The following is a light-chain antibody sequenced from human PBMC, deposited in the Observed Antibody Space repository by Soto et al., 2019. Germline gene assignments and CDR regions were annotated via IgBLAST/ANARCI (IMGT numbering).Light chain of an antibody. CDR1: SGHSSNA. V-gene: IGLV4-69*01. Sequence: QLVLTQSPSASASLGASVKLTCTLSSGHSSNAIAWHQQQSEKGPRYLMRLNSDGSHSKGDGIPDRFSGSSSGAERYLTISSLQSDDEADYYCQTWGTGIRVIFGGGTKLTVL. CDR2: LNSDGSH. CDR3: QTWGTGIRVI. J-gene: IGLJ2*01.